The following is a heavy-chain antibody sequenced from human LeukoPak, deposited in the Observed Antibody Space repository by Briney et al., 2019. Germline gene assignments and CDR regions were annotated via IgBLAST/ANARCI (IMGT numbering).Heavy chain of an antibody. CDR3: AKEGRSLQTY. J-gene: IGHJ4*02. CDR1: GFIFSSNW. D-gene: IGHD5-24*01. CDR2: IKEDGTET. Sequence: GGSLRLSCAASGFIFSSNWMSWVRLAPGKGLEWVANIKEDGTETYYVDSVKGRFTISRDNAKNSLYLQMNSLRVEDTAIYYCAKEGRSLQTYWGQGTLVTVSS. V-gene: IGHV3-7*03.